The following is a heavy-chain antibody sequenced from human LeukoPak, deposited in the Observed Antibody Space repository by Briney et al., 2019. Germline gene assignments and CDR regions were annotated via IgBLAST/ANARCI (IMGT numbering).Heavy chain of an antibody. CDR2: LNPTTGNV. CDR3: ARGRVRSPTNVNWFDP. CDR1: GYSFIKYD. D-gene: IGHD1-26*01. Sequence: ASVTVACKASGYSFIKYDINWVRQATGQGLQWLGWLNPTTGNVGYAQDFQGRLAMTSNTSISTAYLELSSLRSDDTAVYFCARGRVRSPTNVNWFDPWGQGTLVSVSS. J-gene: IGHJ5*02. V-gene: IGHV1-8*01.